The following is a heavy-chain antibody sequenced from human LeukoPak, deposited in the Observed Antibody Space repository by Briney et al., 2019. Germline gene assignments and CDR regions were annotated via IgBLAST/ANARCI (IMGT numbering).Heavy chain of an antibody. D-gene: IGHD6-19*01. J-gene: IGHJ6*02. CDR3: TRDWWSGRAVAGTVLWEGNSYYYYYGMDV. V-gene: IGHV3-49*03. CDR2: IRSKAYGGTT. Sequence: GGSLRLSCTASGFTFGDYAMSWFRQAPGKGLEWVGFIRSKAYGGTTEYAASVKGRFTISRDDSKSIAYLQMNSLKTEDTAVYYCTRDWWSGRAVAGTVLWEGNSYYYYYGMDVWGQGTTVTVSS. CDR1: GFTFGDYA.